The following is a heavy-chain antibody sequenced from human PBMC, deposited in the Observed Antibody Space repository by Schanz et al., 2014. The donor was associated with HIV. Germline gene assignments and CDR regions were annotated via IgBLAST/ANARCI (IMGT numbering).Heavy chain of an antibody. CDR3: ARDRSWAARTGGMDV. CDR1: GFTFRGRW. J-gene: IGHJ6*02. Sequence: DVNLVESGGGFVQPGGSLRLSCVDSGFTFRGRWMHWVRQAPGKGLMWVSRISADGSSAYYADSVKGRFTISRDNAKSTLYLDMSGLEAEDTAIYYCARDRSWAARTGGMDVWGQGTTVTVSS. CDR2: ISADGSSA. D-gene: IGHD6-6*01. V-gene: IGHV3-74*01.